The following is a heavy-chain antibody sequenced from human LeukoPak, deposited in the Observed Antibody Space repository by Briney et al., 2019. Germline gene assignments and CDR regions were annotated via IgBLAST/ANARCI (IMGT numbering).Heavy chain of an antibody. V-gene: IGHV1-3*01. D-gene: IGHD6-13*01. CDR2: INAGNGNT. CDR3: ARDSSSCYFDF. J-gene: IGHJ2*01. CDR1: GYTFTSYA. Sequence: ASSVPVSCKACGYTFTSYAMHWVRQAPGQRLEWMGWINAGNGNTKYSQKFQGRVTITSDTSASTAYMEVSSLRSEDTAVYYCARDSSSCYFDFWGRGTLVTVSS.